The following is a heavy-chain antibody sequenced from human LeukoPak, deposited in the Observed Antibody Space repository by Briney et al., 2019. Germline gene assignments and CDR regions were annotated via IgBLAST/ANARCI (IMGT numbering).Heavy chain of an antibody. Sequence: AGGSLRLSCAASGFTFSSYAMSWVRQAPGKGLEWVSAISGSGGSTYYADSVKGRFTISRDNSKNTLYLQMNSLRAEDTAVYYCAKISGYSSGWPYFDYWGQGTLVTVSS. CDR3: AKISGYSSGWPYFDY. V-gene: IGHV3-23*01. CDR1: GFTFSSYA. J-gene: IGHJ4*02. CDR2: ISGSGGST. D-gene: IGHD6-19*01.